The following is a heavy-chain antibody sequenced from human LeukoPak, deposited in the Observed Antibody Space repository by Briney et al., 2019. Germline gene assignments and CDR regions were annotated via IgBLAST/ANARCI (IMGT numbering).Heavy chain of an antibody. Sequence: QPGGSLRLSCAASGFTFSSYAMSWVRQAPGKGLGWVSAISGSGGSTYYADSVKGRFTISRDNSKNTLYLQMNSLRAEDTAVYYCAKVLRGSGSYYLGFDYWGQGTLVTVSS. CDR3: AKVLRGSGSYYLGFDY. V-gene: IGHV3-23*01. CDR1: GFTFSSYA. J-gene: IGHJ4*02. CDR2: ISGSGGST. D-gene: IGHD3-10*01.